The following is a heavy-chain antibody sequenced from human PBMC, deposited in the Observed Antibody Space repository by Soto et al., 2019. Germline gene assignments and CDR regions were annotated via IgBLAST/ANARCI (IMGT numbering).Heavy chain of an antibody. D-gene: IGHD1-1*01. J-gene: IGHJ4*02. CDR1: GGTFNNYV. CDR3: ARGGVPPTGRIAWGPKPSVSVNRFYFFDY. V-gene: IGHV1-69*13. CDR2: IMPVFGTT. Sequence: SVKVSCKASGGTFNNYVISWVRQAPGQGLEWMGQIMPVFGTTNYAQKFHGRVTITAGESTNTVYMELSSLTSEDTAVYYCARGGVPPTGRIAWGPKPSVSVNRFYFFDYWGQGTLVTVSS.